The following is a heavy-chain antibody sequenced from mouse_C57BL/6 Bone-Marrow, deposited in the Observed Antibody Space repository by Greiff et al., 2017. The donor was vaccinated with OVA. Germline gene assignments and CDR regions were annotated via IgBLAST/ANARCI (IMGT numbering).Heavy chain of an antibody. CDR1: GYTFTSYW. V-gene: IGHV1-69*01. CDR3: ASITREAMDD. CDR2: IDPSDSYT. Sequence: QVQLQQPGAELVMPGASVKLSCKASGYTFTSYWMHWVKQRPGQGLEWIGEIDPSDSYTNYNQKFKGKSTLTVDKSSSTAYMQLSSLTSEDSAVYYCASITREAMDDWGQGTSVTVSS. J-gene: IGHJ4*01. D-gene: IGHD1-1*01.